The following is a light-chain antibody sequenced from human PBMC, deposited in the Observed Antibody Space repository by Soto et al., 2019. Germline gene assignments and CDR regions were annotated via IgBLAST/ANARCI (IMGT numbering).Light chain of an antibody. V-gene: IGKV1-33*01. CDR1: QDISNY. CDR2: DAS. J-gene: IGKJ3*01. CDR3: QQYHNLPPFT. Sequence: DIQMTQSPSSLSASVGDRVTITCQASQDISNYLNWYQQKPGKAPKLLIYDASNLKTGVPSRFSGSGAGPDFTFPISSLQPEDIATYYCQQYHNLPPFTFGPGTKVDIK.